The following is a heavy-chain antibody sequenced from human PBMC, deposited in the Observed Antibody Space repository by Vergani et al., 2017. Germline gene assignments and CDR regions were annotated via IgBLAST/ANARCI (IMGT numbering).Heavy chain of an antibody. CDR2: INWNSDSI. J-gene: IGHJ2*01. D-gene: IGHD6-13*01. Sequence: EVQLLESGGGSVQPGGSLRLSCAASGFTFGSYAMSWVRQAPGKGLEWVSGINWNSDSIAYADSVKGRFTISRDNAKNSLYLQMNSLRAEDTALYYCVKDIAASGNYWYFDLWGRGTLVTVSS. V-gene: IGHV3-9*01. CDR3: VKDIAASGNYWYFDL. CDR1: GFTFGSYA.